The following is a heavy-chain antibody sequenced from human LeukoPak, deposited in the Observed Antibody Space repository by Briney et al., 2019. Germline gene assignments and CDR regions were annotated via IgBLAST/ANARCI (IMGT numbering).Heavy chain of an antibody. J-gene: IGHJ4*02. CDR1: GGSFSGYY. CDR2: INHSGST. CDR3: ARGSRPSDY. Sequence: SETLSLTCAVSGGSFSGYYWSLIRQPPGKGLEWIGEINHSGSTNYNPSLKSRVTISVDTSKNQFSLKLSSVTAADTAVYYCARGSRPSDYWGQGTLVTVSS. V-gene: IGHV4-34*01.